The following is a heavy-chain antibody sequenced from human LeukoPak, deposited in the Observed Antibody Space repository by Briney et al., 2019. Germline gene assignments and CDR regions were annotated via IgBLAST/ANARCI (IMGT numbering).Heavy chain of an antibody. CDR2: IYTSGST. CDR1: GGSISSYY. Sequence: SETLSLTCTVSGGSISSYYWSWIRQPPGKGLEWIGYIYTSGSTNYNPSLRSRVTISVDTSKNQFSLKLSSVTAAATAVYYCARHGRTYYDFWSGYQPYYYMDVWGKGTTVTVSS. V-gene: IGHV4-4*09. J-gene: IGHJ6*03. CDR3: ARHGRTYYDFWSGYQPYYYMDV. D-gene: IGHD3-3*01.